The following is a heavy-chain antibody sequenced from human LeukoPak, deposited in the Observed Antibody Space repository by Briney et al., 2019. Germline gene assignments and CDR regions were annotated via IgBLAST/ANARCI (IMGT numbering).Heavy chain of an antibody. CDR2: INHSGTT. Sequence: SETLSLTCAVYGGSFSGYYWSWIRQPPGKGLEWIGEINHSGTTNYNPSLKSRVTISVDTSKNQFSLKLSSVTAADTAVYYCARGTGVDAFDIWGQGTMVTVSS. V-gene: IGHV4-34*01. J-gene: IGHJ3*02. CDR1: GGSFSGYY. D-gene: IGHD1-1*01. CDR3: ARGTGVDAFDI.